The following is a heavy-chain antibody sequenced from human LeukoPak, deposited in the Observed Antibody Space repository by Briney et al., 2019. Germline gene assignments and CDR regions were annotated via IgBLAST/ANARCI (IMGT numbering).Heavy chain of an antibody. V-gene: IGHV3-48*03. D-gene: IGHD2-8*01. CDR2: ISDSGTTE. CDR3: ARDGTTNRYNWFDS. Sequence: PGGSLRLSCAASGFSLSSFQMNWVRQAPGKGLEWISYISDSGTTEYYADSVKGRFTISRDNAKNSRYLQMNSLRGEDTALYYCARDGTTNRYNWFDSWGQGTLVTVSS. J-gene: IGHJ5*01. CDR1: GFSLSSFQ.